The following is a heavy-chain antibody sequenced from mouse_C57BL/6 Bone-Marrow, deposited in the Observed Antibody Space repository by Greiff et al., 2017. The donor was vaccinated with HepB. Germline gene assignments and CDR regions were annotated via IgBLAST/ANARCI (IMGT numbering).Heavy chain of an antibody. Sequence: EVQLVESGEGLVKPGGSLKLSCAASGFTFSSYAMSWVRQTPEKRLEWVAYISSGGDYIYYADTVKGRFTISRDNARNTLYLQMSSLKSEDTAMYYCTRGPPYYYGSSSFAYWGQGTLVTVSA. CDR1: GFTFSSYA. CDR2: ISSGGDYI. J-gene: IGHJ3*01. V-gene: IGHV5-9-1*02. CDR3: TRGPPYYYGSSSFAY. D-gene: IGHD1-1*01.